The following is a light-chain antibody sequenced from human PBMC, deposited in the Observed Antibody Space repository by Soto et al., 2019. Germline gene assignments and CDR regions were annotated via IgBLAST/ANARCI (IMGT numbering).Light chain of an antibody. CDR1: SPNIGNNY. CDR2: ENN. V-gene: IGLV1-51*02. CDR3: GTWDSSLSDVV. J-gene: IGLJ2*01. Sequence: QSVLTQPPSVSAAPGQKVTISCSGSSPNIGNNYVSWYQQHPGTAPKPLIYENNKRPSGIPDRFSGSKSGTSATLGITGLQTGDEADYYCGTWDSSLSDVVFGGGTKLTVL.